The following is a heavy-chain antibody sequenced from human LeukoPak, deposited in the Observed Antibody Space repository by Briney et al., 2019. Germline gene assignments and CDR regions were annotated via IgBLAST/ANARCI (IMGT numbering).Heavy chain of an antibody. CDR2: IHISGST. V-gene: IGHV4-61*02. CDR3: ARADRSGYFGNVVAFDI. D-gene: IGHD3-22*01. Sequence: SQTLSLTCTVSGGSINSGSYSWTWLRQPAGKGLEWIGRIHISGSTDYTPSLKSRGTISVDTSKNQFSLKLSSVTAADTAVYYCARADRSGYFGNVVAFDIWGQGTMVTVSS. CDR1: GGSINSGSYS. J-gene: IGHJ3*02.